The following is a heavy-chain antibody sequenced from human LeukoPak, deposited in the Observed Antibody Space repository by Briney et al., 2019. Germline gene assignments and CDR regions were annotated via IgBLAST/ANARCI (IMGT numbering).Heavy chain of an antibody. CDR1: GGSISSYY. D-gene: IGHD3-10*01. J-gene: IGHJ4*02. CDR3: ASRSGSYYNVPPRY. V-gene: IGHV4-59*12. Sequence: SETLSLTCTVPGGSISSYYWSWIRQPPGKGLEWIGYIYYSGSTNYNPSLKSRVTISVDTSKNQFSLKLSSVTAADTAVYYCASRSGSYYNVPPRYWGQGTLVTVSS. CDR2: IYYSGST.